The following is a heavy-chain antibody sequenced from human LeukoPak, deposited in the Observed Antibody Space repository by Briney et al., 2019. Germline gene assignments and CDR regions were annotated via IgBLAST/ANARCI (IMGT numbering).Heavy chain of an antibody. D-gene: IGHD3-22*01. CDR2: ISAYNGNT. CDR1: GYSFTSYG. Sequence: NAGESLKISCKGSGYSFTSYGISWVRQAPGQGLEWMGWISAYNGNTNYAQKLQGRVTMTTDTSTSTAYMELRSLRSDDTAVYYCARANYYDSSGYYMSGEDLDYWGQGTLVTVSS. J-gene: IGHJ4*02. V-gene: IGHV1-18*01. CDR3: ARANYYDSSGYYMSGEDLDY.